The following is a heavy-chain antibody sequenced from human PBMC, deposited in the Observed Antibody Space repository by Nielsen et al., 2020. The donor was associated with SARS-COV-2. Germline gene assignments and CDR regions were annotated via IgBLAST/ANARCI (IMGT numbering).Heavy chain of an antibody. J-gene: IGHJ4*02. CDR2: IGTTGSII. CDR3: APRGSVGGY. V-gene: IGHV3-11*01. D-gene: IGHD3-16*01. Sequence: GESLKISCAASGFTFSDYYMSWIRQAPGKGLEWVSYIGTTGSIIYYTDSVKGRFTISRDNAKNSLYLQMNSLRAEDTALYYCAPRGSVGGYWGQGTLVTVSS. CDR1: GFTFSDYY.